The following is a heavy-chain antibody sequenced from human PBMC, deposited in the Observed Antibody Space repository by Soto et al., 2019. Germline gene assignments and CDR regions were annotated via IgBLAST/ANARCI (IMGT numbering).Heavy chain of an antibody. CDR3: ARGITMVRGGGYYYYMDV. V-gene: IGHV4-59*01. CDR2: IYYSGST. Sequence: PSETLSLTCTVSGGSISSYYWSWIRQPPGKGLEWIGYIYYSGSTNYNPSLKSRITITVDTSKNQFSLKLSSVTAADTAVYYFARGITMVRGGGYYYYMDVWGKGTTVTVSS. D-gene: IGHD3-10*01. CDR1: GGSISSYY. J-gene: IGHJ6*03.